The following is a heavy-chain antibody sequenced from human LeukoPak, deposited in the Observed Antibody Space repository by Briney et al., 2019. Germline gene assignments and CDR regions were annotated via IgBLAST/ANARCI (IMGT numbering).Heavy chain of an antibody. CDR1: GGSFSDYY. J-gene: IGHJ4*02. CDR3: ARGGHCSSTSCSDFDY. CDR2: IKHSGST. D-gene: IGHD2-2*01. V-gene: IGHV4-34*01. Sequence: PSETLSLTCDVYGGSFSDYYWNWIRQPPGNGLEWIGEIKHSGSTNYNPSLKSRVTVSVDTSKNQFSLKLSSVAAADTAVYYCARGGHCSSTSCSDFDYWGQGTLVTVSS.